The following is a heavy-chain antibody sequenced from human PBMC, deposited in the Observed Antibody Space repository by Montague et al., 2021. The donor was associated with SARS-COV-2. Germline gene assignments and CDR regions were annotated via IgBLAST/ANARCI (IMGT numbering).Heavy chain of an antibody. V-gene: IGHV6-1*01. CDR1: GDSVSTYGVA. CDR2: TIYTGSAWYN. CDR3: ARHSYRTFDF. Sequence: CAISGDSVSTYGVAWDWIRQSPSRGLEWLGMTIYTGSAWYNEYAXSVKGRITINPDTPKNQFSLRLTSVTPEDTAVYYCARHSYRTFDFWGQGTLVTVSS. D-gene: IGHD3-10*01. J-gene: IGHJ4*02.